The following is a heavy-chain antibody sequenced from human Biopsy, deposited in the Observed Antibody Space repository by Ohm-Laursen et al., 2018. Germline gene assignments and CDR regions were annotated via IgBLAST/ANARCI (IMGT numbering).Heavy chain of an antibody. CDR1: GGTISSYG. J-gene: IGHJ1*01. CDR3: ATKLTGYFHH. V-gene: IGHV1-69*06. D-gene: IGHD3-9*01. CDR2: NIPILGTG. Sequence: SSVKVSCKAPGGTISSYGVNWVRQAPGQGLEWLGGNIPILGTGNYAQKFQDRVTVAADTSTSTATMELRSLRSDDTAVYYCATKLTGYFHHWGQGTLVTVSS.